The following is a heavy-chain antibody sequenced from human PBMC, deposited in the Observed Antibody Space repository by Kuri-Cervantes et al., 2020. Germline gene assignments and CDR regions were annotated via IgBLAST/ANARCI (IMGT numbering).Heavy chain of an antibody. Sequence: SLKISCAASGFTFDDYAMHWVRQAPGKGLEWVSGISWNSGSIGHADSVKGRFTISRDNAKNSLYLQMNSLRPEDTAVYYCVRPNYGGFDSWGQGVLVTVSS. CDR3: VRPNYGGFDS. V-gene: IGHV3-9*01. CDR2: ISWNSGSI. D-gene: IGHD3-16*01. CDR1: GFTFDDYA. J-gene: IGHJ4*02.